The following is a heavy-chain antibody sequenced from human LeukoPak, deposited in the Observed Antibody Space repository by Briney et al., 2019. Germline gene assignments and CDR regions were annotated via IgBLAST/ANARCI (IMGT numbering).Heavy chain of an antibody. D-gene: IGHD2-2*01. V-gene: IGHV5-51*01. Sequence: GESLKITFKTSGYNFPSYWIGWVRQMPGKGLQLMVLIYPRDSKTTFSPSFQGQVTISVDKSIGAAYLEWRSLQASDTAIYYCARVWCSDTACYRLDYWGQGTLVTVSS. CDR3: ARVWCSDTACYRLDY. CDR1: GYNFPSYW. CDR2: IYPRDSKT. J-gene: IGHJ4*02.